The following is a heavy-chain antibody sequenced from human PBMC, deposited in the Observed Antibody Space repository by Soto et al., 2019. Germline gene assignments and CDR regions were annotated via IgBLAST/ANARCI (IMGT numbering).Heavy chain of an antibody. Sequence: QVQLQESGPGQVQPSKTLSLTCTVPGGSISSDDYYWSWIRQAPGRGLEWIGYIHSSGSIYYNPSLKSRATMSIDTARNQFSLKVSSVTVADTAVYYCARDLDGLHDNNSGPYPRPGWGQGTLVTVSS. J-gene: IGHJ1*01. CDR2: IHSSGSI. CDR1: GGSISSDDYY. V-gene: IGHV4-30-4*01. CDR3: ARDLDGLHDNNSGPYPRPG. D-gene: IGHD5-12*01.